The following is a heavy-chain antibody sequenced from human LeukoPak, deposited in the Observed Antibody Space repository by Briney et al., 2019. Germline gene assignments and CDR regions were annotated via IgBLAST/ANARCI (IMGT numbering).Heavy chain of an antibody. J-gene: IGHJ4*02. CDR2: IRYDGNNK. CDR3: AKDSHWILFDD. V-gene: IGHV3-30*02. D-gene: IGHD2-2*03. CDR1: GFTFSSYG. Sequence: PGGSLRLSSAASGFTFSSYGMHWVRQAPGKGLEWVAFIRYDGNNKYYADSVKGRFTISRDNSKNTLYLQMNSLRDEDTAVYYCAKDSHWILFDDWGQGTLVTVSS.